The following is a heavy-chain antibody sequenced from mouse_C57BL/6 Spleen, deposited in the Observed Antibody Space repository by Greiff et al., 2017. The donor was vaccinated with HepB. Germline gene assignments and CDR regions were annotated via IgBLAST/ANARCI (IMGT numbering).Heavy chain of an antibody. J-gene: IGHJ4*01. CDR1: GYTFTSYW. V-gene: IGHV1-72*01. D-gene: IGHD1-1*01. Sequence: QVQLQQPGAELVKPGASVKLSCKASGYTFTSYWMHWVKQRPGRGLEWIGRIDPNSGGTKYNEKFKSKATLTGDKPSSTAYMQLSSLTSEDSAVYYGARSDYGSTFYAMDYWGQGTSVTVSS. CDR3: ARSDYGSTFYAMDY. CDR2: IDPNSGGT.